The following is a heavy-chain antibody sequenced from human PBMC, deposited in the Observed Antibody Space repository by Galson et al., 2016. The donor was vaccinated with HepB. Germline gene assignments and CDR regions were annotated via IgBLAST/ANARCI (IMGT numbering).Heavy chain of an antibody. CDR2: IKQDGSEK. J-gene: IGHJ4*02. D-gene: IGHD3-16*02. CDR1: GYPFEKCW. CDR3: AREGPRRISLAKMGFFDY. Sequence: SLRLSCAASGYPFEKCWLSWVRQAPGKGLEWVANIKQDGSEKYYGDSVKGRFTTSRDNARNSVYLQMNDLRVDDTAIYYCAREGPRRISLAKMGFFDYWGRGSLVTVSS. V-gene: IGHV3-7*01.